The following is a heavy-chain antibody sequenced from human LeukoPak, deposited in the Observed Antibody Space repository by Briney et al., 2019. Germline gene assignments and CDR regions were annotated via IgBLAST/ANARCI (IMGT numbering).Heavy chain of an antibody. D-gene: IGHD5-12*01. J-gene: IGHJ4*02. CDR3: ARRARYSGYDIYFDY. V-gene: IGHV4-34*01. CDR1: GGSVNGYY. CDR2: IKHDGST. Sequence: SETLSLTCAVYGGSVNGYYWSWIRQPPGKALEWIGEIKHDGSTKYNSSLKSRVTISVDTSKNQFSLKLSSVTAADTAVYYCARRARYSGYDIYFDYWGQGTLVTVSS.